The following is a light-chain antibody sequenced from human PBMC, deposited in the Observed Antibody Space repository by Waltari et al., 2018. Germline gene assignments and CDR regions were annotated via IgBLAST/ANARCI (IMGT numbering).Light chain of an antibody. J-gene: IGLJ2*01. CDR3: SSYTSSSTRV. CDR2: DVT. CDR1: SSAVGRYAY. V-gene: IGLV2-14*03. Sequence: QSALTQPASVSGSPGQSLPISCTGHSSAVGRYAYVSSYQQPPGKAPKLMIYDVTNRPSGVSNRFSGSKSGNTASLTISGLQAEDEADYYCSSYTSSSTRVFGGGTKLTVL.